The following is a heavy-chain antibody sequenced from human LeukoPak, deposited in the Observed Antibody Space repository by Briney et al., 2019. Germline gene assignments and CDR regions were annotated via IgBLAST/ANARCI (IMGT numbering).Heavy chain of an antibody. CDR2: ISSSGSTI. Sequence: GGSLRLSCAASGFTFSDYYMSWIRQAPGKGLEWVSYISSSGSTIYYADSVKGRFTISRDNSKNTLYLQMNSLRAEDTAVYYCAKDPPLSFWSGYYPPPDFDYWGQGTLVTVSS. CDR1: GFTFSDYY. CDR3: AKDPPLSFWSGYYPPPDFDY. D-gene: IGHD3-3*01. J-gene: IGHJ4*02. V-gene: IGHV3-11*04.